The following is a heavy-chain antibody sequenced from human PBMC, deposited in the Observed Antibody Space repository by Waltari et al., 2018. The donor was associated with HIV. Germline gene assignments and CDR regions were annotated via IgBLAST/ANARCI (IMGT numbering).Heavy chain of an antibody. V-gene: IGHV3-9*01. CDR2: ISWNRGSI. Sequence: EVQLVESGGGLVQPGRSLRLSCAASGFTFDDYAMLWVRQAPGQGLEWVSGISWNRGSIGYADSVKGRFTNSRDNAKKSLYLQMNSLRAEDTALYYCAKDTHYGEPGPRLQPVNYFDYWGQGNLVTVSS. J-gene: IGHJ4*02. D-gene: IGHD4-17*01. CDR3: AKDTHYGEPGPRLQPVNYFDY. CDR1: GFTFDDYA.